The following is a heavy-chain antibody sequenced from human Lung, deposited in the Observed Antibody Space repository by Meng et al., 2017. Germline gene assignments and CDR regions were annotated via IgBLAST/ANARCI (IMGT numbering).Heavy chain of an antibody. J-gene: IGHJ2*01. CDR3: ARGQKGYFDL. CDR2: IYNSGST. Sequence: LQSSGPGLVNPSQTLSLNLTVSGGSISSSNYYCSWIRQPPGKGLEWSGHIYNSGSTYYNPSLKRRITISVDTSKNQFSLKLSSVTAADTAVYYCARGQKGYFDLWGRGTLVTVSS. CDR1: GGSISSSNYY. V-gene: IGHV4-30-4*01.